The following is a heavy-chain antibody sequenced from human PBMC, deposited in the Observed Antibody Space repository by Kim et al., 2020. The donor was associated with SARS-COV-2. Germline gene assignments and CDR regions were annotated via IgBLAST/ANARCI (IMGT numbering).Heavy chain of an antibody. CDR1: GFSLSTSGVG. D-gene: IGHD3-9*01. J-gene: IGHJ5*02. Sequence: SGPTLVNPTQTLTLTCTFSGFSLSTSGVGVGWIRQPPGKALEWLALIYWDDDKRYSPSLKSRLTITKDTSKNQVVLTMTNMDPVDTATYYCAHRDVRYYDILTGYYPYNWFDPWGQGTLVTVSS. CDR3: AHRDVRYYDILTGYYPYNWFDP. V-gene: IGHV2-5*02. CDR2: IYWDDDK.